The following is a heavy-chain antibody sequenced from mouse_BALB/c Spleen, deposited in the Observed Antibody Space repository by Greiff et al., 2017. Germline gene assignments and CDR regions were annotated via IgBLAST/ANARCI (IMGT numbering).Heavy chain of an antibody. V-gene: IGHV5-15*02. CDR1: GFTFSDYG. J-gene: IGHJ4*01. CDR3: ARDGNPYAMDY. CDR2: ISNLAYSI. D-gene: IGHD2-1*01. Sequence: EVQLVESGGGLVQPGGSRKLSCAASGFTFSDYGMAWVRQAPGKGPEWVAFISNLAYSIYYADTVTGRFTISRENAKNTLYLEMSSLRSEDTAMYYCARDGNPYAMDYWGQGTSVTVSS.